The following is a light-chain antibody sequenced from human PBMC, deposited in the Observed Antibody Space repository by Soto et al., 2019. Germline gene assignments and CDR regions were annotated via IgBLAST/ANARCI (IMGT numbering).Light chain of an antibody. J-gene: IGKJ1*01. V-gene: IGKV3-15*01. Sequence: MKQFPATLSVTPAERDTLSCRASQNLRSTLAWYQQKPGQAPRLLIYAASTRPTGIPARFSGSGSGTEFTLTISCLQSEDFAAYFCQQSNSWPQTFGQGTKVDIK. CDR2: AAS. CDR1: QNLRST. CDR3: QQSNSWPQT.